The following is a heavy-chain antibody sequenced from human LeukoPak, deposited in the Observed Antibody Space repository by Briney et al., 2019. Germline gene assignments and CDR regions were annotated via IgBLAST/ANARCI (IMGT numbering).Heavy chain of an antibody. CDR1: GGSISSGGYY. V-gene: IGHV4-31*03. Sequence: PSETLSLTCTVSGGSISSGGYYWSWIRQHPGKGLEWIGYIYYSGSTYYNPSLKSRVTISVDTSKNQFSLKLSSVTAADTAVYYCAREWGKLGINLGYFDYWGQGTLVTVSS. J-gene: IGHJ4*02. CDR3: AREWGKLGINLGYFDY. D-gene: IGHD7-27*01. CDR2: IYYSGST.